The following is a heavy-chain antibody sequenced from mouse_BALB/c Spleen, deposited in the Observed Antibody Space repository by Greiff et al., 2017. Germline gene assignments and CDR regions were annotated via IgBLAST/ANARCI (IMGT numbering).Heavy chain of an antibody. CDR3: ARGDYGNRYYYAMDY. CDR1: GFTFSSYA. Sequence: EVHLVESGGGLVKPGGSLKLSCAASGFTFSSYAMSWVRQSPEKRLEWVAEISSGGSYTYYPDTVTGRFTISRDIAKNTLYLEMSSLRSEDTAMYYCARGDYGNRYYYAMDYWGQGTSVTVSS. CDR2: ISSGGSYT. V-gene: IGHV5-9-4*01. J-gene: IGHJ4*01. D-gene: IGHD2-1*01.